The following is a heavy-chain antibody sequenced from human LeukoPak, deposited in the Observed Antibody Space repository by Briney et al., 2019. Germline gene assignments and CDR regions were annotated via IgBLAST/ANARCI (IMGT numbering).Heavy chain of an antibody. J-gene: IGHJ5*02. D-gene: IGHD5-24*01. V-gene: IGHV1-2*02. CDR3: ARGSRRDGYTDKGDWFDP. CDR1: GYTFTGYY. CDR2: INPNSGGT. Sequence: ASVKVSSTASGYTFTGYYMHWVRQAPGQGLEWMGRINPNSGGTNYAQKFQGRVTMTRDTSISTAYMEMSRLRSDDTAVYYCARGSRRDGYTDKGDWFDPWGQGTLVTVSS.